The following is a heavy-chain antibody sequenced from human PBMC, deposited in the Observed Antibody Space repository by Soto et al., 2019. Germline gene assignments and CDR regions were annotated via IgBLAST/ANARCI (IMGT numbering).Heavy chain of an antibody. Sequence: PSETLSLTCTVSAGSITTSYWSWIRQPLGKALEWVGYISYRGITNYNPSLKSRLTISIDTSKSQISLKLTSMTTADTAVYYCASSGIVGREVNTWFDPWGQGTLVTVSS. D-gene: IGHD3-22*01. CDR2: ISYRGIT. J-gene: IGHJ5*02. CDR1: AGSITTSY. CDR3: ASSGIVGREVNTWFDP. V-gene: IGHV4-59*01.